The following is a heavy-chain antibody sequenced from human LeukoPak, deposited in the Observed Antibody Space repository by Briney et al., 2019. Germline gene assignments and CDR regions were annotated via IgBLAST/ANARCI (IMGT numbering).Heavy chain of an antibody. J-gene: IGHJ4*02. V-gene: IGHV3-7*04. D-gene: IGHD3-22*01. CDR2: IKQDGSEK. Sequence: GGSLRLSCAASGFTFINSWMSWVRQAPGKGLEWVANIKQDGSEKYYVDSVKGRFTISRDNAKNSLYLQMNSLRAEDTAVYYCAREYCYDSSGPAYWGQGTLVTVSS. CDR3: AREYCYDSSGPAY. CDR1: GFTFINSW.